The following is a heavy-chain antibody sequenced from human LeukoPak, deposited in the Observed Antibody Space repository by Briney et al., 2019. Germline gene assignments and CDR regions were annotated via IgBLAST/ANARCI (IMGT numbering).Heavy chain of an antibody. CDR1: GFTFSSYA. V-gene: IGHV1-69*01. Sequence: PGGSLRLSCAASGFTFSSYAISWVRQAPGQGLEWMGGIIPIFGTANYAQKFQGRVTITADESTSTAYMELSSLRSEDTAVYYCAETGTTSGTYYFDYWGQGTLVTVSS. CDR3: AETGTTSGTYYFDY. J-gene: IGHJ4*02. CDR2: IIPIFGTA. D-gene: IGHD1-7*01.